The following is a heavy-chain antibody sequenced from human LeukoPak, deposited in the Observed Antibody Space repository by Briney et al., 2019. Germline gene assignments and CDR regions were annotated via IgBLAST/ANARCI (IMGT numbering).Heavy chain of an antibody. D-gene: IGHD3-16*01. CDR1: GGSISSYY. V-gene: IGHV4-59*01. Sequence: SETLSLTCTVSGGSISSYYWSWIRQPPGKGLEWIGYIYYSGSTNYNPSLKSRVTISVDTSKNQFSLKLSSVTAADTAVYYCASSLGRFFDYWGQGTLVTVSS. J-gene: IGHJ4*02. CDR3: ASSLGRFFDY. CDR2: IYYSGST.